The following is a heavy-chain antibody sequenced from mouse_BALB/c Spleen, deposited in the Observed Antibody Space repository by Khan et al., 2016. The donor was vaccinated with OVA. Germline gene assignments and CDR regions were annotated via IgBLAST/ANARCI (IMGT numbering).Heavy chain of an antibody. Sequence: VKPLESGAELARPGASVKMSCKASGYTFTSYTIHWIKKRPGQGLEWIGYINPSNGYTNFNQKFKDKATLTTDKSSTTAYLQLSSLTSDDSAVKNCVGDGAYHRNDGWFAYWGQGTLVTVSA. CDR3: VGDGAYHRNDGWFAY. D-gene: IGHD2-14*01. V-gene: IGHV1-4*01. CDR1: GYTFTSYT. J-gene: IGHJ3*01. CDR2: INPSNGYT.